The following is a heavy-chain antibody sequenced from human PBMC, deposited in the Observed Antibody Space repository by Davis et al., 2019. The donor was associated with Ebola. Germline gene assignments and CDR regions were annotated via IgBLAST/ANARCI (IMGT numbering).Heavy chain of an antibody. J-gene: IGHJ4*02. CDR1: GFTFSSYS. D-gene: IGHD2-15*01. V-gene: IGHV3-21*01. CDR3: ARLGKYCSGGSCYGNFDY. Sequence: PGGSLRLSCAASGFTFSSYSMNWVRQAPGKGLEWVSSISSSSSYIYYADSVKGRFTISRDNSKNTLYLQMNSLRAEDTAVYYCARLGKYCSGGSCYGNFDYWGQGTLVTVSS. CDR2: ISSSSSYI.